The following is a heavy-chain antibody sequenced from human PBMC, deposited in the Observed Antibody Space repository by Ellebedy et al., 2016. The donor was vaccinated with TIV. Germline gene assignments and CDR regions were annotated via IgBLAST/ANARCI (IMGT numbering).Heavy chain of an antibody. J-gene: IGHJ4*02. V-gene: IGHV3-49*03. Sequence: GESLKISCTASEFNFGDYVMSWFRQAPGKGPEWVGFITSQAYGGTAEYAAFMRGRFTISRDDSKSIVYLQMNSLETEDTAVYHCSRALGVVVGSWYFDFWGQGTPVTVSS. CDR1: EFNFGDYV. D-gene: IGHD3-22*01. CDR3: SRALGVVVGSWYFDF. CDR2: ITSQAYGGTA.